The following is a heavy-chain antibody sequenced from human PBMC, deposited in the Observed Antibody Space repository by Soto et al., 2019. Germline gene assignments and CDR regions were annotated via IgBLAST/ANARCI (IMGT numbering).Heavy chain of an antibody. CDR1: GFTFSSYW. Sequence: EVQLVESGGGLVQPGGSQRLSCAASGFTFSSYWMHWVRQAPGKGLVWVSRINSDGSTTNYADSVKGRFTSSRDIAKNTLYLQMNSLRAEDTAVYYCARSAYGDYFYYYYMDVWGKGTTVTVSS. CDR2: INSDGSTT. D-gene: IGHD4-17*01. CDR3: ARSAYGDYFYYYYMDV. J-gene: IGHJ6*03. V-gene: IGHV3-74*01.